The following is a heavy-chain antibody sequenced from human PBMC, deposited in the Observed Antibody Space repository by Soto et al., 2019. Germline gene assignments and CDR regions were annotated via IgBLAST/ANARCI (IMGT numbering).Heavy chain of an antibody. CDR2: IYYSAST. CDR1: GGSISSGDCC. D-gene: IGHD3-10*01. J-gene: IGHJ4*02. V-gene: IGHV4-30-4*01. CDR3: ARAQGSGFLVS. Sequence: QVQLQESGPGLVKPSQTLSLTCTVSGGSISSGDCCWSWIRQPPGKGLEWIGYIYYSASTYYNPSLKSRVTISVDTSKNQFSLKLSSVTAADTAVYYCARAQGSGFLVSWGQGTLVTVSS.